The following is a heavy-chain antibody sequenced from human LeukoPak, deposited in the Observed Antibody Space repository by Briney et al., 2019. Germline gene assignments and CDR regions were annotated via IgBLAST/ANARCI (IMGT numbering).Heavy chain of an antibody. CDR3: ARDLVVAATPDY. CDR2: IYYSGST. Sequence: SETLSLTCTVSGGSISSSCYYWGWIRQPPGKGLEWIGSIYYSGSTYYNPSLKSRVTISVDTSKNQFSLKLSSVTAADTAVYYCARDLVVAATPDYWGQGTLVTVSS. J-gene: IGHJ4*02. V-gene: IGHV4-39*02. CDR1: GGSISSSCYY. D-gene: IGHD2-15*01.